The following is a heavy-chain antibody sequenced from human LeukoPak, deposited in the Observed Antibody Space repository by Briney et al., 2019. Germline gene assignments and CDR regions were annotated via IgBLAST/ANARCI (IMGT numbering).Heavy chain of an antibody. CDR2: IYYSGST. CDR3: ARAQHRKDWFDP. J-gene: IGHJ5*02. Sequence: PSETLSLTCTVSGGSISSGGYYWSWIRQHPGQGLEWIGYIYYSGSTYYNPSLKSRVTISVDTSKNQFSLKLSSVTAADTAVYYCARAQHRKDWFDPWGQGTLVTVSS. D-gene: IGHD6-13*01. V-gene: IGHV4-31*03. CDR1: GGSISSGGYY.